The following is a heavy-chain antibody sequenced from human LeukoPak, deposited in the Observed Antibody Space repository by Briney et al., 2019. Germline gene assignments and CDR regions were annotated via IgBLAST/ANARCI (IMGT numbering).Heavy chain of an antibody. J-gene: IGHJ4*02. D-gene: IGHD6-19*01. V-gene: IGHV3-33*06. CDR1: GFTFSSYD. CDR3: AKAGIRWLVPVFSR. Sequence: GGSLRLSCAASGFTFSSYDMHWVRQAPGKGLEGGTDTWNDGSNKKYADYVKGRFTISRDNCKNDLYLLMQSLRAEDTSLYYCAKAGIRWLVPVFSRWGQGTLVTVSS. CDR2: TWNDGSNK.